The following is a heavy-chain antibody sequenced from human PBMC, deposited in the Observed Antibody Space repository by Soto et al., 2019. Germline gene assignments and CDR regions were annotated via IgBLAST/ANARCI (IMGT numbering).Heavy chain of an antibody. J-gene: IGHJ6*02. CDR3: ARRRGSSSPYGMDV. V-gene: IGHV5-51*01. D-gene: IGHD6-6*01. CDR1: GYRFTTYW. CDR2: IYPDDSDT. Sequence: GESLKISCKGSGYRFTTYWIAWVRQMPGKGLEWMGIIYPDDSDTRYSPSFQGQVTISADKSISTAYLQWSSLRASDTAMYYCARRRGSSSPYGMDVWGQGTTVTVSS.